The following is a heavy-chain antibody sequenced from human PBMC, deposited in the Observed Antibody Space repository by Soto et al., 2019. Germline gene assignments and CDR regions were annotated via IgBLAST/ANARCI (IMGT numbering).Heavy chain of an antibody. CDR2: IYYSGST. Sequence: SETLSLTCTVSGGSISSYYWSWIRQPPGKGLEWIGYIYYSGSTNYNPSLKSRVTISVDTSKNQFSLKLSSVTAADTAVYYCARFCSWKQWLDKWSFDPWGQGTLVTGSS. D-gene: IGHD6-19*01. CDR1: GGSISSYY. CDR3: ARFCSWKQWLDKWSFDP. J-gene: IGHJ5*02. V-gene: IGHV4-59*01.